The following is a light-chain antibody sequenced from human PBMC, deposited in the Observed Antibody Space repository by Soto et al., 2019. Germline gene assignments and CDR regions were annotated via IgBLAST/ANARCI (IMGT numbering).Light chain of an antibody. CDR3: QQSYSPAYT. V-gene: IGKV1-39*01. CDR1: QNINSY. J-gene: IGKJ2*01. Sequence: DIQMTQSPSSLSASVGDRVTITCRASQNINSYINWYQHKPGKAPKVLIYGASSLQSGVPPRFSGSGSGTAFTLTITSLQPDDIATYYCQQSYSPAYTFGQGNKLEIK. CDR2: GAS.